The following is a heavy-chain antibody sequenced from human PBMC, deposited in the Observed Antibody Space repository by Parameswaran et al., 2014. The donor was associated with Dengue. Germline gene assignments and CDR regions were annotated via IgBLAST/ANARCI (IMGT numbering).Heavy chain of an antibody. V-gene: IGHV1-2*02. CDR3: ARAVTVTTSSYYYGMDV. D-gene: IGHD4-17*01. CDR2: INPNTGDT. Sequence: WVRQAPGQGPEWMGLINPNTGDTYYAQKFQDRVSMARDTSIGTAYMELNSLKFDDSAVYYCARAVTVTTSSYYYGMDVWGQGTTVTVSS. J-gene: IGHJ6*02.